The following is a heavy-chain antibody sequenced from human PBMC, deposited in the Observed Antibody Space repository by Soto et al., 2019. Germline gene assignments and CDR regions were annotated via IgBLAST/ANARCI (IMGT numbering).Heavy chain of an antibody. V-gene: IGHV4-34*01. CDR3: ARGVTVFGLVSRFWFDP. D-gene: IGHD3-3*01. J-gene: IGHJ5*02. CDR2: INHSGST. CDR1: GGSFSGYY. Sequence: PSETLSLTCAVYGGSFSGYYWSWIRPPPGKGQEWIGQINHSGSTYYNPSLKSRVTISIDTSRNQFSLRLNSLTAADRAVYFCARGVTVFGLVSRFWFDPWGQGTVVTVSS.